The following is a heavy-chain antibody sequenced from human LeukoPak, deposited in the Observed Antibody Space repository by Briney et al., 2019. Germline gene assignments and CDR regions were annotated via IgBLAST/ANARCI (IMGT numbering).Heavy chain of an antibody. J-gene: IGHJ6*03. CDR2: TCHSGSP. CDR3: RVTTNVSNYIDV. V-gene: IGHV4-30-2*01. CDR1: GASVSSGGYY. Sequence: SQTLSLTCTVSGASVSSGGYYWSWVRQTPGKGLEWTGYTCHSGSPFHNPSLKGRATISLDSSRNQVSLKVTSVTAADTAVYFCRVTTNVSNYIDVWGKGTTVIVSS. D-gene: IGHD2/OR15-2a*01.